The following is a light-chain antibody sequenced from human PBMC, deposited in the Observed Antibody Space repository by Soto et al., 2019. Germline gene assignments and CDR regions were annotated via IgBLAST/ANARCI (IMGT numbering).Light chain of an antibody. CDR3: QQYDNLLPIT. V-gene: IGKV1-33*01. J-gene: IGKJ5*01. CDR1: QDISKN. CDR2: DAS. Sequence: IQMTQSPSSLSASVGDRVTITCQASQDISKNLNWYQQKPGKAPKLLIYDASSLQTRVPSRFXGSGSATHFTFPISSLQPEDIATYYCQQYDNLLPITFGQGTRLEIK.